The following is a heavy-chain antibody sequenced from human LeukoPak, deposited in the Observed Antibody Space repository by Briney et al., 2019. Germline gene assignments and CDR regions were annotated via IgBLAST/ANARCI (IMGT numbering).Heavy chain of an antibody. CDR3: ARQGILTGCYKDYYYYYYMDV. V-gene: IGHV1-2*02. CDR2: INPNSGDT. J-gene: IGHJ6*03. Sequence: ASVKVSCKASGYTFTGYYMHWVRQAPGRGLEWMGWINPNSGDTNYAQKLQGRVTMTTDTSTSTAYMELRSLRSDDTAVYYCARQGILTGCYKDYYYYYYMDVWGKGTTVTVSS. CDR1: GYTFTGYY. D-gene: IGHD3-9*01.